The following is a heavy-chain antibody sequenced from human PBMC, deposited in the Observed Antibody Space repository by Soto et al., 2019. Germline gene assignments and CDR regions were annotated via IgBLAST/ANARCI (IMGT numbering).Heavy chain of an antibody. CDR3: ARVGGLLGFGDSNRYGMDV. J-gene: IGHJ6*02. CDR1: GYTFTSYA. V-gene: IGHV1-3*01. CDR2: INAGNGNT. D-gene: IGHD3-10*01. Sequence: ASVKVSCKASGYTFTSYAMHWVRQAPGQRLEWMGWINAGNGNTKYSQKFQGRVTITRDTSASTAYMELSSLRSEDTAVYYCARVGGLLGFGDSNRYGMDVWGQGTTVTVSS.